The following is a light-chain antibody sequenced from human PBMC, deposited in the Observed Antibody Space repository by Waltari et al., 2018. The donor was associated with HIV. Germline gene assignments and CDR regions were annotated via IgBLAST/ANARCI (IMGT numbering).Light chain of an antibody. CDR3: QAWDSSTARGV. V-gene: IGLV3-1*01. J-gene: IGLJ2*01. Sequence: SYELTQPPSVSVSPGRTASIPCSGSKRGDKYVCWYQQKAGRSPVLVIYEDNKRPSGGPERFAASNSGGTTTRTITGAQAMDEGDYYCQAWDSSTARGVFGGGTNLTVL. CDR1: KRGDKY. CDR2: EDN.